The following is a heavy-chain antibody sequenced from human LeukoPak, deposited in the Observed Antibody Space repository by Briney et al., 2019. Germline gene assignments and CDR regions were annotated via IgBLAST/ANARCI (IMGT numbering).Heavy chain of an antibody. D-gene: IGHD1-7*01. CDR3: ARQKLELGSYYYYYMDV. CDR1: GYTFTRYY. J-gene: IGHJ6*03. CDR2: INTNSGGT. Sequence: ASLKVSCKASGYTFTRYYMHWVRHAPGQGLEWMGWINTNSGGTNYAQKLQGRVTMTRDTSISTAYMELSRLRSDDTAVYYCARQKLELGSYYYYYMDVWGKGTTVTVSS. V-gene: IGHV1-2*02.